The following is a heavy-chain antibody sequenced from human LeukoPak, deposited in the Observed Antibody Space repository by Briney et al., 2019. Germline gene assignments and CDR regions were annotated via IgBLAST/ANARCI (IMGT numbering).Heavy chain of an antibody. CDR2: ISSSGSTI. D-gene: IGHD3-9*01. CDR1: GFTFSDYY. J-gene: IGHJ1*01. V-gene: IGHV3-11*01. CDR3: ASGTLTDDDEYFQH. Sequence: PGGSLRLSCAASGFTFSDYYMSWIRQAPGKGLEWVSYISSSGSTIYYADSVKGRFTISRDNAKNSLYLQMNSLRAEDTAVYYCASGTLTDDDEYFQHWGQGTLVTVSS.